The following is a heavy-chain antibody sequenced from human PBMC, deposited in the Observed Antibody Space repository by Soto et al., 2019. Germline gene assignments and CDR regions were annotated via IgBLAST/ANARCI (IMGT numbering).Heavy chain of an antibody. CDR1: GFGFDSYA. CDR3: AKALWFGESSNYFDY. Sequence: EVQLLESGGGLVQVGGSLRLSCVGSGFGFDSYAMSWVRQAPGKGLEWVSGIGSSGGAIVYADSVRGRFTISRDNSRNALYLHMNRLSAGDTAVYYCAKALWFGESSNYFDYWGQGTLVTVSS. CDR2: IGSSGGAI. J-gene: IGHJ4*02. D-gene: IGHD3-10*01. V-gene: IGHV3-23*01.